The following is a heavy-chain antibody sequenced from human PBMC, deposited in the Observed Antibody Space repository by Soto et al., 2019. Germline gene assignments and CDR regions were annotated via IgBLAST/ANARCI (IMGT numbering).Heavy chain of an antibody. CDR1: GGSISSYY. CDR2: IYYSGST. J-gene: IGHJ4*02. Sequence: SETLSLTCTVSGGSISSYYWSWIRQPPGKGLEWIGYIYYSGSTNYNPSLKSRVTISVDTSKNQFSLKLSSVTAADTAVYYCARDKPDTALDYWGQGTLLNVSS. V-gene: IGHV4-59*01. D-gene: IGHD5-18*01. CDR3: ARDKPDTALDY.